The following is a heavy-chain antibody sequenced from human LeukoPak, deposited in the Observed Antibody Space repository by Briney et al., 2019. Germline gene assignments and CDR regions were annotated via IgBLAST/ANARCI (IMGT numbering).Heavy chain of an antibody. CDR2: INRSGST. Sequence: SETLSLTCAVYGGSLSYCYWSWIRQPPEKGLEWIGEINRSGSTNYNPSLKSRVSISVDTSKNQFSLKLSSVTAADTAVYYCARGGFYCGDDCYVDYWGQGTLVTVSS. CDR3: ARGGFYCGDDCYVDY. J-gene: IGHJ4*02. CDR1: GGSLSYCY. D-gene: IGHD2-21*02. V-gene: IGHV4-34*01.